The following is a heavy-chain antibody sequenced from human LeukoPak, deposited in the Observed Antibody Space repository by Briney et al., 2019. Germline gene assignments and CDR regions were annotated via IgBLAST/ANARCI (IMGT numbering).Heavy chain of an antibody. V-gene: IGHV1-69*05. D-gene: IGHD3-3*01. J-gene: IGHJ6*03. CDR3: ATRTDNYDFWSGYSNYYYYYMDV. CDR1: GGTFSSYA. CDR2: IIPIFGTA. Sequence: SVKVSCKASGGTFSSYAISWVRQALGQGLEWMGGIIPIFGTANYAQKFQGRVTITTDESTSTAYMELSSLRSEDTAVYYCATRTDNYDFWSGYSNYYYYYMDVWGKGTTVTVSS.